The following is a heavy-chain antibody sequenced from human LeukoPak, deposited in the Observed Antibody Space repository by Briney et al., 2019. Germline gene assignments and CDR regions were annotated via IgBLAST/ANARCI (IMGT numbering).Heavy chain of an antibody. V-gene: IGHV1-2*02. CDR3: ARGVGLYYGSGTYYQD. D-gene: IGHD3-10*01. CDR2: INPNSGRT. J-gene: IGHJ4*02. CDR1: GYTFTGYY. Sequence: ASVKVSCKASGYTFTGYYMNWVRQAPGQGLEWMGWINPNSGRTNYAQNFQGRVTMTRDPSISTAYMELSGLTSNDTAVYYCARGVGLYYGSGTYYQDWGQGTLVTVSS.